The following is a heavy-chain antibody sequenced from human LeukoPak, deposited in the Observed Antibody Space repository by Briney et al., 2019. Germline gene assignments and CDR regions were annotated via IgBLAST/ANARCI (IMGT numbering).Heavy chain of an antibody. CDR3: ARDNPYRVVVTIDY. D-gene: IGHD3-22*01. J-gene: IGHJ4*02. CDR1: GGTFSSYA. Sequence: GASVRVSCKASGGTFSSYAISWVRQAPGQGLEWMGWINTNTGNPAYAQGFTGRFVFSLDTSVSTAYLQISSLKAEDTAVYYCARDNPYRVVVTIDYWGQGTLVTVSS. V-gene: IGHV7-4-1*02. CDR2: INTNTGNP.